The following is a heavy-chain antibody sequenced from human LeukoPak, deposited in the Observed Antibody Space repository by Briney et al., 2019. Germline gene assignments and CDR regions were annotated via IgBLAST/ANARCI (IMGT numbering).Heavy chain of an antibody. J-gene: IGHJ4*02. CDR1: GFTFSSYA. Sequence: AGSLRLSCAASGFTFSSYAMSWVRQAPAKGREWVSTISGCGGSTYYADSVKGRFTNSIDQSKNRLYLQMNSLRAEDTAVYYCAKDKLVYQQLVLGFDYWGQGTLVTVSS. CDR3: AKDKLVYQQLVLGFDY. V-gene: IGHV3-23*01. D-gene: IGHD6-13*01. CDR2: ISGCGGST.